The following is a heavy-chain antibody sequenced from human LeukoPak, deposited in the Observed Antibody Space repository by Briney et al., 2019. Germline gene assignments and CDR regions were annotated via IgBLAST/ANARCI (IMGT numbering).Heavy chain of an antibody. J-gene: IGHJ5*02. D-gene: IGHD6-13*01. V-gene: IGHV6-1*01. CDR2: TYYRSKWYN. CDR3: ARTHSYSSSWYRWFDP. CDR1: GDSVSSNSAA. Sequence: SQNLSLTCAISGDSVSSNSAAWNWIRQSPSRGLEWLGRTYYRSKWYNDYAVSVKSRITINPDTSKNQFSLQLNSVTPEDTAVYYCARTHSYSSSWYRWFDPWGQGTLVTVSS.